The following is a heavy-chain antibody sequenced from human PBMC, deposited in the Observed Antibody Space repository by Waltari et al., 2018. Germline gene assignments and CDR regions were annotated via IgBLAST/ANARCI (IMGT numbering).Heavy chain of an antibody. CDR2: IDNESRTT. Sequence: EVQLVESGGALVQPGGSLRLSCAVSGFDFNYFWVYWVRQTPGKGLIWVSHIDNESRTTIYAYSVKGRFTISKDDAKNMLYLEMNSLRVDDTAIYYCARGGSGGSLDFWGQGTLVTVSS. CDR1: GFDFNYFW. J-gene: IGHJ4*02. D-gene: IGHD2-15*01. V-gene: IGHV3-74*01. CDR3: ARGGSGGSLDF.